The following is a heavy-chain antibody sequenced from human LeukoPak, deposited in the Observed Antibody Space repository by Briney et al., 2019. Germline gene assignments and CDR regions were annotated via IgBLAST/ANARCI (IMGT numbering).Heavy chain of an antibody. CDR2: ISGGGGNT. CDR1: GFTFSTYA. D-gene: IGHD1-26*01. V-gene: IGHV3-23*01. J-gene: IGHJ6*02. Sequence: GGSLRLSCAASGFTFSTYAITWVRQAPGKGLEWVSLISGGGGNTYYADSVKGRFTISRDNSKNTVSLQMNSLRAEDTAVYYCAKDVRVGGGGMDVWGQGTPVTVSS. CDR3: AKDVRVGGGGMDV.